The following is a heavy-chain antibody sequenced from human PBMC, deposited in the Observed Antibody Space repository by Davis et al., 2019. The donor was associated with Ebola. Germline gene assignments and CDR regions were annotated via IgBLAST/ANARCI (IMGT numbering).Heavy chain of an antibody. Sequence: PSETLSLTCTVSGGSISSYYWSWIRQPPGKGLEWIGYIYYSGSTNYNPSLKSRVTISVDTSKNQFSLKLSSVTAADTAVYYCARDVLTYYYDSSGYYHIGGFDYWGQGTLVTDSS. CDR2: IYYSGST. CDR3: ARDVLTYYYDSSGYYHIGGFDY. CDR1: GGSISSYY. V-gene: IGHV4-59*12. J-gene: IGHJ4*02. D-gene: IGHD3-22*01.